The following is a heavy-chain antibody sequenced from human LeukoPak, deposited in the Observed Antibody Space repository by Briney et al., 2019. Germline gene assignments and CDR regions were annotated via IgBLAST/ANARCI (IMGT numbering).Heavy chain of an antibody. J-gene: IGHJ6*02. D-gene: IGHD3-3*01. CDR2: IYTSGST. V-gene: IGHV4-4*07. CDR1: GGSISSYY. CDR3: VQSPGYDFWSGFPYYYYGMDV. Sequence: SETLSLTCTVSGGSISSYYWSWIRQPPGKGLEWIGRIYTSGSTNYNPSLKSRVTMSVDTSKNQFSLKLSSVTAADTAVYYCVQSPGYDFWSGFPYYYYGMDVWGQGTTVTVSS.